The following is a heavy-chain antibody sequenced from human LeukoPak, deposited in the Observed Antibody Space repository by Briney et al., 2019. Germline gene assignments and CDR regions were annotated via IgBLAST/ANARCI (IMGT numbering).Heavy chain of an antibody. J-gene: IGHJ4*02. D-gene: IGHD6-19*01. CDR2: ISGSGGHT. CDR3: VKERTVAGRRDYFDY. CDR1: GFTFSSYA. V-gene: IGHV3-23*01. Sequence: GGSLRLSCAASGFTFSSYAMSWVRQAPGKGLEWVSTISGSGGHTYKADFVKGRCTISRDNSKNTLYLQMSSLRAEDTAVYYCVKERTVAGRRDYFDYWGQGTLVTVSS.